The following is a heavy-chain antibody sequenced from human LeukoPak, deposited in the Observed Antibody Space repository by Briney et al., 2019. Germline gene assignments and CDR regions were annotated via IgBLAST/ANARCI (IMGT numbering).Heavy chain of an antibody. CDR2: IIPIFGAA. CDR3: ARTRPYCSGGSCYRSFDY. Sequence: ASVKVSCKASGGTFSSYAISWVRQASGQGLEWMGGIIPIFGAANYAQKFQGRVTITADESTSTAYMELSSLRSEDTAVYYCARTRPYCSGGSCYRSFDYWGQGALVTVSS. J-gene: IGHJ4*02. CDR1: GGTFSSYA. D-gene: IGHD2-15*01. V-gene: IGHV1-69*13.